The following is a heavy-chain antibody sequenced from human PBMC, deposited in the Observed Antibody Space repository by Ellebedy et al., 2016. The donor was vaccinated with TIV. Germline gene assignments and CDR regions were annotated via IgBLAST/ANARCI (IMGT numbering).Heavy chain of an antibody. J-gene: IGHJ4*02. CDR2: INHSGST. Sequence: SETLSLXXAVYGGSFSGYYWSWIRQPPGKGLEWIGEINHSGSTNYNPSLKSRVTISVDTSKNQFSLKLSSVTAADTAVYYCARRHSRIFLEWTEKGPYFDYWGQGTLVTVSS. CDR1: GGSFSGYY. V-gene: IGHV4-34*01. D-gene: IGHD3-3*01. CDR3: ARRHSRIFLEWTEKGPYFDY.